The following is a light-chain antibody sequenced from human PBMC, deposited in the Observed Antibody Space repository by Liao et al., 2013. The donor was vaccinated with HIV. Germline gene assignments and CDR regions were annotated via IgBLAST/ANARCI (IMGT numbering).Light chain of an antibody. Sequence: SYELTQPPSVSVSPGQTASITCSGDKLGHKYACWYQQRPGQAPVLVIYYDSDRPSGIPERFSGSNSGNTATLTISRVEAGDEADYYCQVWDSSSDHLVVFGGGTKLTVL. CDR1: KLGHKY. J-gene: IGLJ2*01. CDR2: YDS. CDR3: QVWDSSSDHLVV. V-gene: IGLV3-1*01.